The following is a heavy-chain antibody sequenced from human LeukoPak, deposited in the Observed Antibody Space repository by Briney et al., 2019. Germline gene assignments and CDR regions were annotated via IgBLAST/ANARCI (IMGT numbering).Heavy chain of an antibody. Sequence: GRSLRLSCAASGFTFSSYAMHWVRQAPGKGLEWVAVISYDGSSKYYADSVKGRFTISRDNSKNTLYLQMNSLRAEDTAVYYCAGGGITMVRGVLDYWGQGTLVTVSS. CDR3: AGGGITMVRGVLDY. CDR1: GFTFSSYA. J-gene: IGHJ4*02. CDR2: ISYDGSSK. D-gene: IGHD3-10*01. V-gene: IGHV3-30-3*01.